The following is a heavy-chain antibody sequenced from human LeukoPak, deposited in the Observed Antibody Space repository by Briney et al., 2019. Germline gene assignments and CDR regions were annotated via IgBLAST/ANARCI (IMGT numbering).Heavy chain of an antibody. CDR3: ARANAATKFDP. V-gene: IGHV1-2*02. Sequence: ASVKVSCKASGYTFTGYYIHWVRQAPGQGLEWMGWINPNSGGTNYAQKFQGRVTMTRDTSISTAYTELRSLRSDDTAVYYCARANAATKFDPWGQGTLVTVSS. CDR1: GYTFTGYY. D-gene: IGHD1-1*01. J-gene: IGHJ5*02. CDR2: INPNSGGT.